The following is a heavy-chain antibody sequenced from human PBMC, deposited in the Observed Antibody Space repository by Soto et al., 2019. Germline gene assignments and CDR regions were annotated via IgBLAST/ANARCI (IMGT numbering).Heavy chain of an antibody. Sequence: PGGSLRLSCAASGFTFNTYAVTWVRQAPGKGLEWVSITRGSGGATDYADSVKGRFAISRDNSKNTLYLQMNSLRAEDTAVYFCAIQNNDSYAPLDHWGQGTLVTVSS. CDR2: TRGSGGAT. D-gene: IGHD2-21*02. J-gene: IGHJ5*02. V-gene: IGHV3-23*01. CDR1: GFTFNTYA. CDR3: AIQNNDSYAPLDH.